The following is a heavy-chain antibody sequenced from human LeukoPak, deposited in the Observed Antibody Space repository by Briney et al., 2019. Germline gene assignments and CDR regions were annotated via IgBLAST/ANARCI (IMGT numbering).Heavy chain of an antibody. CDR2: IDLNSGGT. D-gene: IGHD3-10*01. V-gene: IGHV1-2*02. Sequence: ASVKVSCRASGYTFTAHYIHWVRQAPGQGLEWMGWIDLNSGGTNYAQKFLGSVTMTGDTSINTAFMELSRLRSDDTAIYYCARGRGTTMVRGVITNYFDLWGRGSLVTVSS. CDR3: ARGRGTTMVRGVITNYFDL. J-gene: IGHJ2*01. CDR1: GYTFTAHY.